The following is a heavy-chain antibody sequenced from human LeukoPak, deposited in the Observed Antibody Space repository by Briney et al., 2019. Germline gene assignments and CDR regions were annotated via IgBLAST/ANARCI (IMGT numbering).Heavy chain of an antibody. J-gene: IGHJ4*02. CDR2: IYYSGST. D-gene: IGHD3-10*01. V-gene: IGHV4-59*01. CDR3: AAVGSRRYYFDY. CDR1: GVSISSYY. Sequence: PSETLSLTCTVSGVSISSYYWSWIRQPPGKGLEWLGYIYYSGSTNYNPSLKSRVTISVDTSKNQFSLKLSSVTAADTAVYYCAAVGSRRYYFDYWGQGTLVTVSS.